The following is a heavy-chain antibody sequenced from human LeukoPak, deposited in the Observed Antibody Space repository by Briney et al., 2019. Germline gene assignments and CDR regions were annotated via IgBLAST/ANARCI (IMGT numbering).Heavy chain of an antibody. J-gene: IGHJ6*02. V-gene: IGHV4-59*11. Sequence: SQTLSLTCSVSGGSISGHYWTWIRQPPGKGLEWIGQIHYTGKPDYNPSLKSRITISVDTSKNQVSLQVSSVTAADSAIYYCARFGVDYDMDVWGHGTTVTVFS. CDR1: GGSISGHY. CDR3: ARFGVDYDMDV. CDR2: IHYTGKP. D-gene: IGHD3-16*01.